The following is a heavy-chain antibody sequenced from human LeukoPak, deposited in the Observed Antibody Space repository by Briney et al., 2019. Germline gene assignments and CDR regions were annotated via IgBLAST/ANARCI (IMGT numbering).Heavy chain of an antibody. CDR2: ISSSGSTI. CDR1: GFTFSSYE. V-gene: IGHV3-48*03. J-gene: IGHJ4*02. CDR3: AKGPEGPYDY. Sequence: GGSLRLSCAASGFTFSSYEMNWVRQAPGKGLEWVSYISSSGSTIYYADSVKGRFTISRDNSKNTLYLQMNSLRAEDTAVYYCAKGPEGPYDYWGQGTLVTVSS.